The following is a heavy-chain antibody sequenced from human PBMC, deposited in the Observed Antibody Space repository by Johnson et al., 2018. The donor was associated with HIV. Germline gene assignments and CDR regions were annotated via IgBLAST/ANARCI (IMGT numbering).Heavy chain of an antibody. J-gene: IGHJ3*02. CDR2: INWNGGSI. Sequence: VQLVESGGGLVKPGGSLRLSCAASGFTFDDYGMNWVRQAPGKGLEWVSGINWNGGSIGYADSVKGRFTISRDNAKNSLYLQMNSLRAGDTAVYYCARVRVGAILADAFDIWGQGTMVTVSS. CDR1: GFTFDDYG. V-gene: IGHV3-20*04. CDR3: ARVRVGAILADAFDI. D-gene: IGHD2-15*01.